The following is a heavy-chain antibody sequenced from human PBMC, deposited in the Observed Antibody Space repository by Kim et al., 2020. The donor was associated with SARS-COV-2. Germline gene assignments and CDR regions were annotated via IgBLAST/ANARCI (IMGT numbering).Heavy chain of an antibody. CDR2: IDGSDGTT. Sequence: GGSLRLSCTTSGFTFTGHAMSWVRQAPGKGLEWVSSIDGSDGTTYYVDSVKGRISISRDDSKNTLYLQMSALRADETAAYYCLKGGWGLFWDYWGQGTLVTVSS. CDR1: GFTFTGHA. J-gene: IGHJ4*02. CDR3: LKGGWGLFWDY. V-gene: IGHV3-23*01. D-gene: IGHD2-21*01.